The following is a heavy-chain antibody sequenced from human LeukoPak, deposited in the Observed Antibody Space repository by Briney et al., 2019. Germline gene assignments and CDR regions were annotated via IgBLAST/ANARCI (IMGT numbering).Heavy chain of an antibody. D-gene: IGHD6-13*01. CDR2: INSDGSST. CDR3: AREHSSSWYLDY. J-gene: IGHJ4*02. Sequence: GGSLRLSCAASGFTFSNYWMHWVRQAPGKGLVWVSRINSDGSSTSYADSVKGRFTISRDNAKNTLYLQMNSLRAEDTAVYYCAREHSSSWYLDYWGQGTLVTVSS. V-gene: IGHV3-74*01. CDR1: GFTFSNYW.